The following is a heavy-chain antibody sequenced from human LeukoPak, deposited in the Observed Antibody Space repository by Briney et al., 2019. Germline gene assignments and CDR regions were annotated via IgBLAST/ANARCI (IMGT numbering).Heavy chain of an antibody. J-gene: IGHJ3*02. D-gene: IGHD1-26*01. CDR3: ARAPWGSYWGGDAFDI. CDR2: INPSGGST. Sequence: GASVKVSCKASGYTFTDYYMHWVRQAPGQGLEWMGIINPSGGSTSYAQKFQGRVTMTRDMSTSTVYMELSSLRFEDTAVYYCARAPWGSYWGGDAFDIWGQGTMVTVSS. CDR1: GYTFTDYY. V-gene: IGHV1-46*01.